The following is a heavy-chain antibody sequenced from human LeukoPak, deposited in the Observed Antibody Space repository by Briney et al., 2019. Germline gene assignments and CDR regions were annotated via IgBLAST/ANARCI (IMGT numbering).Heavy chain of an antibody. D-gene: IGHD3-16*02. Sequence: ASVKVSCKASGYTFTGFYMHWVRQAPGQGLEWMGWINPNSGDTNYVQKFQGRVTMTRDTSISTAYMELSRLRSDDTAVYYCARIGLRGVIISRPLDYWGQGTLVTVSS. CDR1: GYTFTGFY. V-gene: IGHV1-2*02. CDR3: ARIGLRGVIISRPLDY. J-gene: IGHJ4*02. CDR2: INPNSGDT.